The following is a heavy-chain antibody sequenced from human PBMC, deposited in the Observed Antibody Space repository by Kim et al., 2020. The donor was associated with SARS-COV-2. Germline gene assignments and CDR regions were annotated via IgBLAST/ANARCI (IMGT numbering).Heavy chain of an antibody. CDR3: ARFGFASGCDY. Sequence: GASLKISCEGSGYSFTNYWIGWVRQMPGKGLEWMGIINPGDSDTRYSPSFQGQVTISADKSISTAYLQWSSLKASDTAMYYCARFGFASGCDYWGQGTLVTVSS. CDR1: GYSFTNYW. CDR2: INPGDSDT. D-gene: IGHD6-19*01. J-gene: IGHJ4*02. V-gene: IGHV5-51*01.